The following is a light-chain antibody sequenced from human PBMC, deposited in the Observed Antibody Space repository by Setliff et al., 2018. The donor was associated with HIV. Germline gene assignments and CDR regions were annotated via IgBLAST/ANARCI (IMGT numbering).Light chain of an antibody. CDR2: DVK. CDR3: CSYAGSGPV. CDR1: SSDVGGYNF. Sequence: QFALTQPASVSGSPGQSITLSCTGTSSDVGGYNFVSWYQQHPDKAPKLMIYDVKNRPSGVSDRFSGSKSGNTASLTISGLQAEDEADYYCCSYAGSGPVFGAGTKVTVL. J-gene: IGLJ1*01. V-gene: IGLV2-23*02.